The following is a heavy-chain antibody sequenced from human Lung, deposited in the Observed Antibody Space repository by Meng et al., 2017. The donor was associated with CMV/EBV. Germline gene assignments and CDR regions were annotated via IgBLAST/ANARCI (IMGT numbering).Heavy chain of an antibody. Sequence: SCVASGFTFSSYSMNWVRQAPGKGLEWVSSISSSSSYIYYPDSVKGRFTISRDNAKNSLYLQMNSLRAEDTAVYYCARGGGYYSFWGQGTLVTVSS. CDR3: ARGGGYYSF. J-gene: IGHJ4*02. V-gene: IGHV3-21*01. CDR2: ISSSSSYI. D-gene: IGHD3-22*01. CDR1: GFTFSSYS.